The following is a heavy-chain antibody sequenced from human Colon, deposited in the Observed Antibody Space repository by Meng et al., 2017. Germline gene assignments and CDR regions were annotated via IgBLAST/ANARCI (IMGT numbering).Heavy chain of an antibody. CDR1: GFTFSSVW. Sequence: GESLKISCAASGFTFSSVWMSWVRQAPGKGLEWVGRIISNTYGGTTDYAAPVKGRFSISRDDSKNTLYLQMNSLKTEDTAMYYCISGYCSSTSCYSWGQGTLVTVSS. J-gene: IGHJ4*02. CDR2: IISNTYGGTT. CDR3: ISGYCSSTSCYS. D-gene: IGHD2-2*01. V-gene: IGHV3-15*01.